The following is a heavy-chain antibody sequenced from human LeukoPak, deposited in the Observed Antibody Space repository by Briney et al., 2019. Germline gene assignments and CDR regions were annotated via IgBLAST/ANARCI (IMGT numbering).Heavy chain of an antibody. V-gene: IGHV4-39*07. J-gene: IGHJ6*03. CDR2: IYYSGST. D-gene: IGHD2-2*01. CDR3: ARVGCSSTSCYYYYYYMDV. Sequence: SETLSLTCTVSGGSISSSSYYWGWIRQPPGKGLEWIGSIYYSGSTYYNPSLKSRVTISVDTSKNQFSLKLSSVTAADTAVYYCARVGCSSTSCYYYYYYMDVWGKGTTVTVSS. CDR1: GGSISSSSYY.